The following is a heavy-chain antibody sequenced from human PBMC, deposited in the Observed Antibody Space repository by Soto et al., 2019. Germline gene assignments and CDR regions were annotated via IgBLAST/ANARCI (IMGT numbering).Heavy chain of an antibody. CDR3: ATPACAATWCSPSHNLDH. V-gene: IGHV1-69*09. D-gene: IGHD2-2*01. J-gene: IGHJ4*02. CDR2: INPLSGIP. Sequence: QVQLVQSGAEVKKPESSVKVSCKTSGGTFVRHVISWVRQAPGQGPEWMGKINPLSGIPNYAQKFQDRVTFTADTDSSTAYMELSSLKSDDTAVYYCATPACAATWCSPSHNLDHWGQGTLSPSPQ. CDR1: GGTFVRHV.